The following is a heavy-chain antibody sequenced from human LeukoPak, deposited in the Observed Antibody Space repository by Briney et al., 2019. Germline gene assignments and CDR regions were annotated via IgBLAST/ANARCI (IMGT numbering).Heavy chain of an antibody. J-gene: IGHJ4*02. CDR3: ASDYYDSSGYDY. D-gene: IGHD3-22*01. Sequence: PSETLSLTCTVSGYSISSGYYWGWIRQPPGKGLEWIGSIYHSGSTYYNPSLKSRVTMSVDTSKNQFSLKLSSVTAADTAVYYCASDYYDSSGYDYWGQGTLVTVSS. CDR2: IYHSGST. V-gene: IGHV4-38-2*02. CDR1: GYSISSGYY.